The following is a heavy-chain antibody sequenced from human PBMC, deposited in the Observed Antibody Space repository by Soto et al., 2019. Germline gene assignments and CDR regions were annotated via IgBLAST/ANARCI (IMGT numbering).Heavy chain of an antibody. CDR3: ASESGFYNY. CDR1: GFTFRNYG. V-gene: IGHV3-30*03. Sequence: QVQLVESGGGVVQPGESLRLSCAASGFTFRNYGMHWVRQAPGKGLEWVAVISYDGSKVYYADSVKGRFTISRDNAKNTLVMQXXSLRVEDTAVYYCASESGFYNYWGQGTLVTVSS. J-gene: IGHJ4*02. CDR2: ISYDGSKV. D-gene: IGHD5-12*01.